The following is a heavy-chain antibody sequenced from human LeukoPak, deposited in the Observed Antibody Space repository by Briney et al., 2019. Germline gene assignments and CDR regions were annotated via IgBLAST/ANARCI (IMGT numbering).Heavy chain of an antibody. CDR2: INSDGSST. CDR3: ARQAPLYGDYAPLDY. Sequence: PGGSLRLSCAASGFTFSRYWMHWVRQAPGKGLGWVSRINSDGSSTSYADSVKGRFTISRDNAKNTLYLQMNSLRAEDTAVYYCARQAPLYGDYAPLDYWGQGTLVTVSS. V-gene: IGHV3-74*01. J-gene: IGHJ4*02. CDR1: GFTFSRYW. D-gene: IGHD4-17*01.